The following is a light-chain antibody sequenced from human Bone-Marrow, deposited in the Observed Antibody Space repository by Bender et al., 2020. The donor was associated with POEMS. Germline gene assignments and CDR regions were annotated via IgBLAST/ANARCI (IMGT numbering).Light chain of an antibody. Sequence: QSALTQPASVSGSPGQSITISCTGTSSDVGGYNSVSWYQQHPGKAPKLMIYDVSNRPSGVSNRFSGSKSGSTASLTISGLQAEDEADYYCSSYTSSNTYYVFGGGTRVTVL. CDR1: SSDVGGYNS. J-gene: IGLJ1*01. CDR3: SSYTSSNTYYV. V-gene: IGLV2-14*01. CDR2: DVS.